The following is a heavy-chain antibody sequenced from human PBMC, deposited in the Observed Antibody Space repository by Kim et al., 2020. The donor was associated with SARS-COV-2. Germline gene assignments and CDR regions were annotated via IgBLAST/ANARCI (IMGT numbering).Heavy chain of an antibody. V-gene: IGHV3-30-3*01. D-gene: IGHD3-22*01. CDR3: ARDIASYISGGIYSYYG. CDR1: GFTFSSYG. CDR2: ISYDGSNK. Sequence: GGSLRLSCAVSGFTFSSYGMHWVRQAPGKGLEWVAVISYDGSNKNYVDSVKGRFTISRDNSKNTLYLQMNSLRAEDTAVYYCARDIASYISGGIYSYYG. J-gene: IGHJ6*01.